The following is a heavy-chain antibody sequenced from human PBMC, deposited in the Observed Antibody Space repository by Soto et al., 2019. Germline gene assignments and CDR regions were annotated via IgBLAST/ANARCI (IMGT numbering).Heavy chain of an antibody. CDR2: VDPTDSYT. V-gene: IGHV5-10-1*01. Sequence: EVQLVQSGAEVKKPGESLRISCKGSGYSFTSYWISLVRQMPGKGLEWMGRVDPTDSYTNYSPSFQGHVTISADKSNSTAYLQWSSLKASDTAMYYCARQGMNSRPEYGMDVWGQGTTVTVSS. CDR3: ARQGMNSRPEYGMDV. J-gene: IGHJ6*02. CDR1: GYSFTSYW.